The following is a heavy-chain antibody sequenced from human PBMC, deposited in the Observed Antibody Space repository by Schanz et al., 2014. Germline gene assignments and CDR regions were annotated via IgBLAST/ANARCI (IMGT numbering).Heavy chain of an antibody. CDR2: INGYNGHT. Sequence: QVQLLQSGAEVKKPGASVKVSCKASGYTFSSYGITWVRQAPGQGLEWMGWINGYNGHTLYAQKFQGRVTMTRDTSTSTVYMELSSLRSEDTAVYYCARAPTAYCSDTSCLGTPFDYWGQGTLVTVSS. J-gene: IGHJ4*02. CDR1: GYTFSSYG. D-gene: IGHD2-2*01. V-gene: IGHV1-18*01. CDR3: ARAPTAYCSDTSCLGTPFDY.